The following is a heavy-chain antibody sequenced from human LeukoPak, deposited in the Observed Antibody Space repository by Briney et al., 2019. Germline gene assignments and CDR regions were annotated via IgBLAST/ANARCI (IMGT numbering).Heavy chain of an antibody. CDR1: GFTFSSYS. Sequence: PGGSLRLSCAASGFTFSSYSMNWVRQAPGKGLEWVSSISSSSSYIYCADSVKGRFTISRDNAKNSLYLQMNSLRAEDTAVYYCARVGVTPEDYYYYGMDVWGQGTTVTVSS. CDR3: ARVGVTPEDYYYYGMDV. CDR2: ISSSSSYI. V-gene: IGHV3-21*01. J-gene: IGHJ6*02. D-gene: IGHD2-21*02.